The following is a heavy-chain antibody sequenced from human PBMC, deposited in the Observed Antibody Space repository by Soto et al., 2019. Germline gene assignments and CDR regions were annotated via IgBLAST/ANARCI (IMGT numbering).Heavy chain of an antibody. CDR1: GGSISSGGYY. D-gene: IGHD2-2*02. Sequence: SETLSLTCTVSGGSISSGGYYWSWIRQHPGKGLEWIGYIYYSGSTYYNPSLKSLVTISVDTSKNQFSLKLSSVTAADTAVYYCARYCSSTSCYTFDYWGQGTLVTVSS. CDR3: ARYCSSTSCYTFDY. V-gene: IGHV4-31*01. J-gene: IGHJ4*02. CDR2: IYYSGST.